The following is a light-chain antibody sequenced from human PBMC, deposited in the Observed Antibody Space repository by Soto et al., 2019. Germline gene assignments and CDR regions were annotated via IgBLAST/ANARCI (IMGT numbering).Light chain of an antibody. CDR1: QSVSSY. J-gene: IGKJ4*01. Sequence: EIVLAQSPATLSLTTGERATLSCRASQSVSSYLAWYQQKPGQAPRLLIYDASNRATGIPARFSGSGSGTDFTLTISSLEPEDFAVYYCQQRSNWPPVTFGGGTKVDI. V-gene: IGKV3-11*01. CDR3: QQRSNWPPVT. CDR2: DAS.